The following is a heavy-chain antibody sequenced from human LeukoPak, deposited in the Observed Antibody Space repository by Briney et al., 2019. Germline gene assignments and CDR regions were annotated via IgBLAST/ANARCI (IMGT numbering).Heavy chain of an antibody. D-gene: IGHD5-24*01. CDR3: AREGDGYNYYFDY. CDR2: IIPIFGTA. CDR1: GYTFTSYY. V-gene: IGHV1-69*13. J-gene: IGHJ4*02. Sequence: SVKVSCKASGYTFTSYYMHWVRQAPGQGLEWMGGIIPIFGTANYAQKFQGRVTITADESTSTAYMELSSLRSEDTAVYYCAREGDGYNYYFDYWGQGTLVTVSS.